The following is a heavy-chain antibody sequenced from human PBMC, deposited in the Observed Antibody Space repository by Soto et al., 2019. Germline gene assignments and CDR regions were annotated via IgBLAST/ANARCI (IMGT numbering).Heavy chain of an antibody. Sequence: ASVKVSCKASGYTFTIYDMHWVRQAPGQGLEWMGIINPSGGSTSYAQKFQGWVTMTRDTSTSTVYMELSRLRSDDTAVYYCARGDYDSSGYYSEPHDAFDIWGQGTMVTVSS. CDR1: GYTFTIYD. V-gene: IGHV1-46*01. J-gene: IGHJ3*02. CDR2: INPSGGST. CDR3: ARGDYDSSGYYSEPHDAFDI. D-gene: IGHD3-22*01.